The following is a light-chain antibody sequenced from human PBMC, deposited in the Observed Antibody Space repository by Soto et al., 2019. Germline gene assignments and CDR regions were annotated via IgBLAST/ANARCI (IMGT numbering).Light chain of an antibody. CDR2: SNN. CDR1: SSNIGSNT. V-gene: IGLV1-44*01. Sequence: QSVLTQPPSASGTPGQRVTISCSGSSSNIGSNTVNWYQQLPVTAPKLLIYSNNQRPSGVPGRFSGAKSGTSASLAISGVQSEDEADYYCAAWDDSLNGVVFGGGAKLTVL. CDR3: AAWDDSLNGVV. J-gene: IGLJ2*01.